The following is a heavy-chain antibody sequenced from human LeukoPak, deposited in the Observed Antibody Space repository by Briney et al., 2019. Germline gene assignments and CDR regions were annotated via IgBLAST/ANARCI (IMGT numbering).Heavy chain of an antibody. CDR3: ARELGAYSSWPRGGYFDY. D-gene: IGHD4-11*01. CDR1: GYTFTRYY. Sequence: GASVKVSCKASGYTFTRYYMHWVRQAPGQGLEWMGIINPSGGSTSYAQKFQGRVTMTRDTSTSTVYMELSSLRSEDTAVYYCARELGAYSSWPRGGYFDYWGQGTLVTVSS. J-gene: IGHJ4*02. CDR2: INPSGGST. V-gene: IGHV1-46*01.